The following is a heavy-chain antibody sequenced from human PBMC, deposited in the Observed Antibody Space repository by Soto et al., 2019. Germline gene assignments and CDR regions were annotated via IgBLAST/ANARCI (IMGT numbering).Heavy chain of an antibody. V-gene: IGHV3-30*18. CDR2: ISYDGSNK. CDR3: AKDHLKTTVTTYFDY. CDR1: GFTFSSYG. Sequence: GSLRLSCAASGFTFSSYGMHWVRQAPGKGLEWVAVISYDGSNKYYADSVKGRFTISRDNSKNTLYLQMNSLRAEDTAVYYCAKDHLKTTVTTYFDYWGQGTLVTVSS. D-gene: IGHD4-17*01. J-gene: IGHJ4*02.